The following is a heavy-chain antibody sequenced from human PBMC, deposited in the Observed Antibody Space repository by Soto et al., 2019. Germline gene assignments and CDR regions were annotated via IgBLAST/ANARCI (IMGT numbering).Heavy chain of an antibody. D-gene: IGHD5-12*01. CDR1: GFTFDDYA. Sequence: EVQLVESGGVVIQPGGSLRLSCAASGFTFDDYAMEWVRQAPGKGLEWVALITWDGATSYYADSVKGRFTISRDNSKNSLYLQMNSLRTEDTALYYCAKHKDVALDHWGQGTLVTVSS. V-gene: IGHV3-43D*04. CDR2: ITWDGATS. CDR3: AKHKDVALDH. J-gene: IGHJ4*02.